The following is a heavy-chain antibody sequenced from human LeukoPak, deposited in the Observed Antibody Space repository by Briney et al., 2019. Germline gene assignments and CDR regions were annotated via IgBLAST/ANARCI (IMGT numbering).Heavy chain of an antibody. V-gene: IGHV3-64*01. Sequence: PGGSLRLSCAASGFTFSSYAMHWVRQAPGKGLEYVLAISSNGGSTYYANSVKGRFTISRDNSKNTLYLQMGSLRAEDMAVYYCARDRGGSPKAGSYDAFDIWGQGTMVTVSS. J-gene: IGHJ3*02. CDR3: ARDRGGSPKAGSYDAFDI. CDR2: ISSNGGST. CDR1: GFTFSSYA. D-gene: IGHD3-10*01.